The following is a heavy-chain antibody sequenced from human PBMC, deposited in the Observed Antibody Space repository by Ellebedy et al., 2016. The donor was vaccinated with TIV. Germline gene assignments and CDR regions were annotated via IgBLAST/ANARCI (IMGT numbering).Heavy chain of an antibody. CDR3: ARALPYSDVEQQLVHSSWFDP. V-gene: IGHV4-31*03. CDR2: IYYSGST. J-gene: IGHJ5*02. D-gene: IGHD6-13*01. CDR1: GGSISSGGYY. Sequence: LRLXXTVSGGSISSGGYYWSWIRQHPGKGLEWIGYIYYSGSTYYNPSLKSRVTISVDTSKNQFSLKLSSVTAADTAVYYCARALPYSDVEQQLVHSSWFDPWGQGTLVTVSS.